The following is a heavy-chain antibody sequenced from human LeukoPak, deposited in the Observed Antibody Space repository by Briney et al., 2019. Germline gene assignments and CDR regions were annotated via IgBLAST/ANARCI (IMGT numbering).Heavy chain of an antibody. D-gene: IGHD3-22*01. CDR2: INWSGTNI. V-gene: IGHV3-20*04. J-gene: IGHJ6*03. CDR3: ARQYTDSRDWYFYYIDV. Sequence: RAGGSLRLSCVGSGSKFEDYGMNWVRHVPGKGLEWVSGINWSGTNIGYADSVKGRFTISRDNAKNALYLQMNSLRAEDTALYFCARQYTDSRDWYFYYIDVWGKGTTVIVSS. CDR1: GSKFEDYG.